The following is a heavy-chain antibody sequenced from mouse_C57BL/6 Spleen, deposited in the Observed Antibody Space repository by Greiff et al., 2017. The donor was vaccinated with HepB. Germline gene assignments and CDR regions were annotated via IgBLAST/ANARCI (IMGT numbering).Heavy chain of an antibody. J-gene: IGHJ3*01. D-gene: IGHD2-4*01. CDR3: ARWDYGGAWFAY. CDR1: GYTFTDYY. Sequence: QVHVKQSGAELVRPGASVKLSCKASGYTFTDYYINWVKQRPGQGLEWIARIYPGSGNTYYNEKFKGKATLTAEKSSSTAYMQLSSLTSEDSAVYFCARWDYGGAWFAYWGQGTLVTVSA. CDR2: IYPGSGNT. V-gene: IGHV1-76*01.